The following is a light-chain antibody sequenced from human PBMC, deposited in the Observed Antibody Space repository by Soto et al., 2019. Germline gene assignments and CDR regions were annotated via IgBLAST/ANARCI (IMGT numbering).Light chain of an antibody. CDR2: DTT. V-gene: IGLV7-46*01. Sequence: QAVVTQEPSLTVSPGGTVTLTCGSSTGAVTNGHYPYWFQQKPGQAPRTLIYDTTNRHSWTPARFSGSLLGGKAALTLSGAQPEDEAEYYCLHFHNGPYVFGTGTKVTV. CDR1: TGAVTNGHY. J-gene: IGLJ1*01. CDR3: LHFHNGPYV.